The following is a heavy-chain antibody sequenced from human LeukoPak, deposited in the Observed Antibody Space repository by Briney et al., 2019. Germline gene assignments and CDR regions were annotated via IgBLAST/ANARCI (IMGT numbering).Heavy chain of an antibody. V-gene: IGHV3-23*01. CDR3: AKDPYYYDSSGYYPPGDY. J-gene: IGHJ4*02. CDR2: ISGSGGST. CDR1: GFTFSSYA. Sequence: SGGSLRLSCAASGFTFSSYAMSWVRQAPGKGLEWVSAISGSGGSTYYADSVKGRFTISRDNSKNTLYLQMNSLRAEDTAVYYCAKDPYYYDSSGYYPPGDYWGQGTLVTVSS. D-gene: IGHD3-22*01.